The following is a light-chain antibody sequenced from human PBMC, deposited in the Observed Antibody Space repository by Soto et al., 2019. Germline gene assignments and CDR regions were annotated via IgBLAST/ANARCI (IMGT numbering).Light chain of an antibody. J-gene: IGKJ1*01. CDR1: QRVDIN. Sequence: EIVLTQSPATLSVSPGERVTRSCRASQRVDINLAWYQQKPGQAPTLLIYGASTRANDMPRRCSGGGSGTEFTLTISSLQSEDFAVYYCQQYRNWPRTFGQGTKVDIK. CDR2: GAS. CDR3: QQYRNWPRT. V-gene: IGKV3-15*01.